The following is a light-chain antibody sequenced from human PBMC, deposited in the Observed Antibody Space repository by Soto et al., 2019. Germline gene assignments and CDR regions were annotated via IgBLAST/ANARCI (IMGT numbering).Light chain of an antibody. CDR3: QQFTNWTVT. Sequence: ANQLTQSPSSLSASVGDRVTITCRASQAISSALAWYQQKPGKPPKLLIYDASTLQSGVPSRFSGTASGTDFTLTINSLQPEDFATYYCQQFTNWTVTFGPGTKVDIX. CDR1: QAISSA. CDR2: DAS. J-gene: IGKJ3*01. V-gene: IGKV1D-13*01.